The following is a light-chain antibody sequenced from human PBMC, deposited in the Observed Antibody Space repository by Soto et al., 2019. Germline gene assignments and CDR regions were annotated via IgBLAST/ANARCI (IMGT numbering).Light chain of an antibody. J-gene: IGLJ1*01. CDR1: SSNVGTYNL. V-gene: IGLV2-23*01. CDR2: EDS. Sequence: QSALTQPASVSGSPGQSITISCTGTSSNVGTYNLVSWYQQHPGKVPKLMIYEDSKRPSGVSNRFSGSKSGNTASLTISGLQAEDEADYYCCSFAGRDPYVFGTGTKLTVL. CDR3: CSFAGRDPYV.